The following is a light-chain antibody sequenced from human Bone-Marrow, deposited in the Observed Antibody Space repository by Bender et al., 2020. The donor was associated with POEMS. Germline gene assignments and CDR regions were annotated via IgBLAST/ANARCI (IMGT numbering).Light chain of an antibody. J-gene: IGLJ2*01. CDR2: DVS. Sequence: QSALTQPASVSGSPGQSITISCTGTNSDVGGYNYVSWFQQHPGKAPNLMIFDVSRRPSEVSNRFSGSKSGNTASLTISGLQAEDEADYFCCSFAGSGTWIFGGGTKLTVL. CDR3: CSFAGSGTWI. CDR1: NSDVGGYNY. V-gene: IGLV2-14*03.